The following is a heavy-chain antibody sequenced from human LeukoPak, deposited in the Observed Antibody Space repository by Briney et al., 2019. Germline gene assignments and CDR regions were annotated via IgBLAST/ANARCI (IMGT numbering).Heavy chain of an antibody. CDR1: GGTFSSYA. Sequence: SVKVSCKASGGTFSSYAISWVRQAPGQGLEWMGGIIPIFGTANYAQKFQGRVTITTDESTSTAYMELCSLRSEDTAVYYCAREAKGPAYYYYYMDVWGKGTTVTVSS. V-gene: IGHV1-69*05. CDR2: IIPIFGTA. CDR3: AREAKGPAYYYYYMDV. J-gene: IGHJ6*03.